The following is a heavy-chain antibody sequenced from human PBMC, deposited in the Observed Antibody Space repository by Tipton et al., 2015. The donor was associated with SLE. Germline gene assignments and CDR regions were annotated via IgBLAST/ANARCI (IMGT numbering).Heavy chain of an antibody. CDR1: GCSISSGYY. CDR3: ARGNQHSGYDGFDY. V-gene: IGHV4-38-2*01. CDR2: IYTSAST. D-gene: IGHD5-12*01. J-gene: IGHJ4*02. Sequence: GLVKPSETLSLTCAVSGCSISSGYYWGWVRQSPGKGLEWIGRIYTSASTIYNPSLKSRVTMSVDTSKNQVSLKLSSVTAADTAIYYCARGNQHSGYDGFDYWGQGTLVTVSS.